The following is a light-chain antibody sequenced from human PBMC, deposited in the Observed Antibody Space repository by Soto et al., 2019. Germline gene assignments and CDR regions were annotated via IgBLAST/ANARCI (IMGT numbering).Light chain of an antibody. CDR2: GAS. J-gene: IGKJ2*01. CDR3: LQDGGFPHT. V-gene: IGKV3-20*01. CDR1: QSVTGSS. Sequence: EIELTQSPGTLSLSPGERATLSCRATQSVTGSSLAWYQHKPGQAPTLLIYGASSRTSGIPDRFSGSGSGTDFTFIISRLEPEDFGMYYCLQDGGFPHTFGRGTKLETK.